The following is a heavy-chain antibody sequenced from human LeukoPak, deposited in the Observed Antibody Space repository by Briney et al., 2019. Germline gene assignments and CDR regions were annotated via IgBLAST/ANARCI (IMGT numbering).Heavy chain of an antibody. CDR2: IYYSGST. CDR3: AKISSSGWSDFDY. J-gene: IGHJ4*02. CDR1: GGSISSYY. D-gene: IGHD6-19*01. V-gene: IGHV4-59*12. Sequence: SETLSLTCTVSGGSISSYYWSWIRQPPGKGLEWIGYIYYSGSTNYNPSLKSRVTISVDKSKNQFSLKLRSVTAADTAVYYCAKISSSGWSDFDYWGQGTLVTVFS.